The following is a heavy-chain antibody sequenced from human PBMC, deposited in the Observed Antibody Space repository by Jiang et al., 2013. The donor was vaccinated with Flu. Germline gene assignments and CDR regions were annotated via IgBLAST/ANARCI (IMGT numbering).Heavy chain of an antibody. D-gene: IGHD3-3*01. V-gene: IGHV4-59*01. CDR2: IYYSGST. Sequence: ETLSLTCTVSGGSISSYYWSWIRQPPGKGLEWIGYIYYSGSTNYNPSLKSRVTISVDTSKNQFSLKLSSVTAADTAVYYCARVMSGYSTYFDYWGQGTLVTVSS. CDR3: ARVMSGYSTYFDY. CDR1: GGSISSYY. J-gene: IGHJ4*02.